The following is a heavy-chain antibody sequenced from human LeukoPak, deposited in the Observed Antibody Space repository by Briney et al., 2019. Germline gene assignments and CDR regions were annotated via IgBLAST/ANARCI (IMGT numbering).Heavy chain of an antibody. V-gene: IGHV4-59*08. CDR3: ARHLGKVYWDWFDP. CDR2: IYYSGST. Sequence: SETLSLTCTVSGGSISSYYWSWIRQPPGKGLEWIGYIYYSGSTNYNPSLKSRVTISVDTSKNQFSLKLSSVTAADTAVYYCARHLGKVYWDWFDPWGQGTLVTVSS. J-gene: IGHJ5*02. CDR1: GGSISSYY. D-gene: IGHD3-16*01.